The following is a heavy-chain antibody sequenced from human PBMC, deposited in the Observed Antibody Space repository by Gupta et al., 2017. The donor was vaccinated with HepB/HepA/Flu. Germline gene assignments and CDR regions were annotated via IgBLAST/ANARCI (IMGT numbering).Heavy chain of an antibody. Sequence: QVTLKASGPVLVKPTETLTLTCTVSGFSLSNARMGVRWIRQPPGKALEWLAHIFSNDEKSYSTSLKSRLTISKDTSKSQVVLTMTNMDPVDTATYYCARGVAVAGNLDYWGQGTLVTGAS. D-gene: IGHD6-19*01. CDR2: IFSNDEK. CDR3: ARGVAVAGNLDY. CDR1: GFSLSNARMG. V-gene: IGHV2-26*01. J-gene: IGHJ4*02.